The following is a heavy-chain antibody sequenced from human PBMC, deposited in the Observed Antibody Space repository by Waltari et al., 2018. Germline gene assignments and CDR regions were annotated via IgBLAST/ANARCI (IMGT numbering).Heavy chain of an antibody. CDR1: GFTFSSYG. D-gene: IGHD2-15*01. V-gene: IGHV3-30*02. CDR2: IRYDGSNK. Sequence: QVQLVESGGGVVQPGGSLRLSCAASGFTFSSYGMHWVRQAPGKGLEWVAFIRYDGSNKYYADSVKGRFTISRDNSKNTLYLQMNSLRAEDTAVYYCAKDEPCSGGSCYLGYFDYWGQGTLVTVSS. CDR3: AKDEPCSGGSCYLGYFDY. J-gene: IGHJ4*02.